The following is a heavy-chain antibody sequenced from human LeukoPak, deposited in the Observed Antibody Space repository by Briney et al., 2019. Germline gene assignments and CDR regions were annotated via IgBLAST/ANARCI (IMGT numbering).Heavy chain of an antibody. J-gene: IGHJ4*02. CDR3: AKANGAIFGVAGYFDY. D-gene: IGHD3-3*02. CDR1: GGTFSNYA. CDR2: VIPIFSTA. Sequence: SVKVSCKASGGTFSNYAIGWVRQAPGQGLEWMGGVIPIFSTANYAQKFQGRVTITADRSTSTAYMELSSLRSEDTAVYYCAKANGAIFGVAGYFDYWGQGTLVTVSS. V-gene: IGHV1-69*06.